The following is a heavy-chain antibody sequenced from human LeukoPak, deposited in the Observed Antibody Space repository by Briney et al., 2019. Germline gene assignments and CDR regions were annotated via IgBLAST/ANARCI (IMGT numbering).Heavy chain of an antibody. Sequence: HTGGSLRLSCAASGFTFSTYWMSWVRQAPGKGLEWVANINQDGSDKYYVDSVKGRFTISRDNAKNSLYLQMNSLRAEDTAVYYCATVMVATTNWFDPWGQGTLVTVSS. V-gene: IGHV3-7*05. CDR3: ATVMVATTNWFDP. D-gene: IGHD5-12*01. J-gene: IGHJ5*02. CDR1: GFTFSTYW. CDR2: INQDGSDK.